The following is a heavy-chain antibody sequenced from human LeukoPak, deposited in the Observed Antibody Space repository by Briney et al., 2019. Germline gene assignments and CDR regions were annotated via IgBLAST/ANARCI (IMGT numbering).Heavy chain of an antibody. CDR3: ARDPGIAAAGTVGYFDY. CDR2: IKQDGIEI. J-gene: IGHJ4*02. D-gene: IGHD6-13*01. V-gene: IGHV3-7*01. Sequence: PGGSLRLSCAASGFSFSTYWMSWVRQAPGNGLEWVANIKQDGIEIHYADSVKGRFTISRDNAKNSLFLQMNSLRAEDTAVYYCARDPGIAAAGTVGYFDYWGQGTLVTVSS. CDR1: GFSFSTYW.